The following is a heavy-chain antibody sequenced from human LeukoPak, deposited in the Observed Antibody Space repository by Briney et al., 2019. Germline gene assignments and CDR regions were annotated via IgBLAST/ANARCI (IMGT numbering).Heavy chain of an antibody. V-gene: IGHV4-59*01. CDR1: GGSISSYY. D-gene: IGHD6-19*01. CDR3: ARAGWVPGIMFDP. CDR2: IYYSGST. J-gene: IGHJ5*02. Sequence: PSETLSLTGTVSGGSISSYYWSWIRQPPGKGLEWIGYIYYSGSTNYNPSLKSRVTISVDTSKNQFSLKLSSVTAADTAVYYCARAGWVPGIMFDPWGQGTLVTVSS.